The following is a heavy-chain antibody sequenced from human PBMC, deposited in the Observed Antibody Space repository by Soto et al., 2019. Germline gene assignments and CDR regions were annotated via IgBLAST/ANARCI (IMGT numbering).Heavy chain of an antibody. CDR3: ARDFVAGSTWFDP. D-gene: IGHD6-19*01. Sequence: SETLSLTCAVYGGSFSGYYWSWIRQPPGKGLEWIGDINHRGTTKYNPSLKSRVTLSVDTSENQFSLKLRSVTAADTAVYYCARDFVAGSTWFDPWGQGFLVTVSS. CDR2: INHRGTT. V-gene: IGHV4-34*01. CDR1: GGSFSGYY. J-gene: IGHJ5*02.